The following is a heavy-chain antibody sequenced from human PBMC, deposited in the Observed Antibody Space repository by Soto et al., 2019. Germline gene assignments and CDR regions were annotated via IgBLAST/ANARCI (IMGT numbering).Heavy chain of an antibody. J-gene: IGHJ4*02. CDR2: ISTYNSNT. D-gene: IGHD2-21*02. CDR1: GYTFTNYG. CDR3: ARDERDSCSGGDCCYFDY. Sequence: QVQLVQSGGEVKKPGASVKVSCKASGYTFTNYGISWVRQAPGQGLEWLGWISTYNSNTNSAPRLQGRLTMTTDTSTSTAYMELRSLTSDATAVAYCARDERDSCSGGDCCYFDYWGQGTLVTASS. V-gene: IGHV1-18*04.